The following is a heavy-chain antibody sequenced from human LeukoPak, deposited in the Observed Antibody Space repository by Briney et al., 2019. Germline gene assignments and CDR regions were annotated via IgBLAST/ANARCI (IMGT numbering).Heavy chain of an antibody. D-gene: IGHD3-22*01. CDR3: ASGHYYDREFDY. V-gene: IGHV4-38-2*02. J-gene: IGHJ4*02. CDR1: GYSISSGYY. Sequence: PSETLSLTCTVSGYSISSGYYWGWIRQPPGKGLEWIGSIYHSGSTYYNPSLKSRVTISVDTSKNQFSLKLSSVTAADTAVYYCASGHYYDREFDYWGQGTLVTVSS. CDR2: IYHSGST.